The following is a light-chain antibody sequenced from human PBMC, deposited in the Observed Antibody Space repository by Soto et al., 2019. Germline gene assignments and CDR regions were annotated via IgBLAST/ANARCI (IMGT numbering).Light chain of an antibody. J-gene: IGKJ1*01. CDR3: QHTLKWPPT. Sequence: EIVMTQSPASLSVTPGERVTLSCRASQSVNRQVLWYQHRPCQAPRLLIYETSAWAAGIPARFSGSGSATEFTLTINSLQSEDFALYYCQHTLKWPPTFGQGTRVQI. CDR1: QSVNRQ. CDR2: ETS. V-gene: IGKV3-15*01.